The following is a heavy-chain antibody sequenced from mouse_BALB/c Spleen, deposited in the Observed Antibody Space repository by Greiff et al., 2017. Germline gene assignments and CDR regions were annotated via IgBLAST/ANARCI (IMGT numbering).Heavy chain of an antibody. J-gene: IGHJ4*01. CDR3: AREYGTYGMDY. CDR1: GYAFTNYL. D-gene: IGHD2-10*02. CDR2: IDPGSGGT. V-gene: IGHV1-54*01. Sequence: QVQLQQSGAVLVRPGTSVKVSCKDSGYAFTNYLIEWVKQRPGQGLEWIGVIDPGSGGTNYNEKFKGKATLTADKSSSTAYMQLSSLTSDDSAVYFCAREYGTYGMDYWGQGTSVTVSS.